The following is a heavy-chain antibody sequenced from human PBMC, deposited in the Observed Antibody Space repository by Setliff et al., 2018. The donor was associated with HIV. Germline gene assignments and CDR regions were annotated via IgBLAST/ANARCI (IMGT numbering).Heavy chain of an antibody. D-gene: IGHD3-22*01. CDR2: IIPIFGTA. CDR1: GGTFSSYA. CDR3: ARDPGGYDSSGFDAFDI. Sequence: SVKVSCKASGGTFSSYAISWVRQAPGQGLEWMGGIIPIFGTANYAQKFQGRVTITADESTSTAYMELSCLRSEDTAVYYCARDPGGYDSSGFDAFDIWGQGTMVTVSS. J-gene: IGHJ3*02. V-gene: IGHV1-69*13.